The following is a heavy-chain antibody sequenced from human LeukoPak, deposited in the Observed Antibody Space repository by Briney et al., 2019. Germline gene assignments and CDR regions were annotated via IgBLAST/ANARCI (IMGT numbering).Heavy chain of an antibody. J-gene: IGHJ4*02. CDR2: IYYSGST. Sequence: SSQTLSLTCTVSGGSISSGGYYWGWIRQHPGKGLEWIGYIYYSGSTYYNPSLKSRVTISVDTSKNQFSLKLSSVTAADTAVYYCARSEDCSGGSCYTVTPPDYWGQGTLVTVSS. D-gene: IGHD2-15*01. V-gene: IGHV4-31*03. CDR3: ARSEDCSGGSCYTVTPPDY. CDR1: GGSISSGGYY.